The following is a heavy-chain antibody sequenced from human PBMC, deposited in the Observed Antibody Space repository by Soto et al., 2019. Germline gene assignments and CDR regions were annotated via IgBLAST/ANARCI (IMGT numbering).Heavy chain of an antibody. J-gene: IGHJ4*02. CDR3: ARHDAGGVAVYX. D-gene: IGHD3-16*01. CDR2: VYAGDSDT. V-gene: IGHV5-51*01. CDR1: GYTFTSYW. Sequence: ESLKSSCKGSGYTFTSYWIGLVRQIPGKGVEWMVSVYAGDSDTRYRRSFECRVTISADKCISNAYIQWRSLKATDTAMYYCARHDAGGVAVYXWGQGTRVTVSX.